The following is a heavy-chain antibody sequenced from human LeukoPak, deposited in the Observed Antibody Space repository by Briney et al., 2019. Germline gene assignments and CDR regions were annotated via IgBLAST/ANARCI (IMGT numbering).Heavy chain of an antibody. D-gene: IGHD2-15*01. CDR1: GYTFTGYY. J-gene: IGHJ4*02. Sequence: ASVKVSCKASGYTFTGYYMHWVRQAPGQGLEWMGWINPNSGGTNYAQKLQGRVTMTTDTSTSTAYMELRSLRSDDTAVYYCARADYCSGGSCYSYFDYWGQGTLVTVSS. CDR2: INPNSGGT. V-gene: IGHV1-2*02. CDR3: ARADYCSGGSCYSYFDY.